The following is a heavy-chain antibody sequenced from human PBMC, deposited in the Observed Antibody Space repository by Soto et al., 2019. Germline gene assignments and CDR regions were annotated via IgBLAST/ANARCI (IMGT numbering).Heavy chain of an antibody. CDR1: GFTFSIYA. Sequence: PGGALRLSCAASGFTFSIYAMSWVRQAPGKGLEWVSGISGSGGSTYYADSVKGRFTISRDNSKNTLYLQMNSLRAEDTAVYYCAKGTMIVVVIAFDYWGQGTLVTVSS. D-gene: IGHD3-22*01. CDR3: AKGTMIVVVIAFDY. J-gene: IGHJ4*02. CDR2: ISGSGGST. V-gene: IGHV3-23*01.